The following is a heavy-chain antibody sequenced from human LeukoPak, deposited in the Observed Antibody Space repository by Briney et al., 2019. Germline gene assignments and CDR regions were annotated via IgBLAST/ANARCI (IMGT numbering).Heavy chain of an antibody. CDR1: GYTLTSYG. V-gene: IGHV1-18*01. Sequence: GASVKVSCKASGYTLTSYGISWVRQAPGQGLEWMGWISAYNGNTNYAQKLQGRVTMTTDTSTSTAYMELRSLRSDDTAVYYCASRLRGYSAGYGMDVWGQGTTVTVSS. D-gene: IGHD5-12*01. J-gene: IGHJ6*02. CDR2: ISAYNGNT. CDR3: ASRLRGYSAGYGMDV.